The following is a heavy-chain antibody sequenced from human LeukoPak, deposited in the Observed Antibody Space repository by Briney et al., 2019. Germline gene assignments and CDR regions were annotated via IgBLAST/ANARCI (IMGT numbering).Heavy chain of an antibody. D-gene: IGHD3-10*01. CDR1: GGSISSYY. J-gene: IGHJ6*01. V-gene: IGHV4-59*01. CDR3: ARLKYYGSGRSDGMVV. Sequence: SETLSLTCSVSGGSISSYYWSWIRQPPGKGLEYIGYVYDSGNTDHNPSLKGRVTMSIDTSKNQFSLKLRFVTAADTAVYYCARLKYYGSGRSDGMVVWGEGATVSVCS. CDR2: VYDSGNT.